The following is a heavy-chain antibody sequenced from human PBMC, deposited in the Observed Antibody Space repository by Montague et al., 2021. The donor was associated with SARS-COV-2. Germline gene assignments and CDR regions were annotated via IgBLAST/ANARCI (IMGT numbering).Heavy chain of an antibody. V-gene: IGHV3-11*03. J-gene: IGHJ2*01. Sequence: SLRLSCAASGFTFSDYYMAWIRQAPGKGLEWVSHISSTGSYTNYADSVRGRFTISRDNTNNSLYLQMNSLTAEDTAVYYCARRAGSGWYFDLWGRVTLVTVSS. D-gene: IGHD6-25*01. CDR3: ARRAGSGWYFDL. CDR2: ISSTGSYT. CDR1: GFTFSDYY.